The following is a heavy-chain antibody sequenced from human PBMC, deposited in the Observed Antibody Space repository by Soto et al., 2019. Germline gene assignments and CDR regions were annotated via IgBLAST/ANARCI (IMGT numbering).Heavy chain of an antibody. J-gene: IGHJ6*02. D-gene: IGHD4-17*01. CDR1: GYTFTSYG. Sequence: ASLKVSCKASGYTFTSYGISWVRQAPGQGLEWMGWISAYNGNTNYAQKLQGRVTMTTDTSTSTAYMELRSLRSDDTAVYYCARDLCPTVTTQGCYYYGMDVWGQGTTVTVSS. CDR2: ISAYNGNT. V-gene: IGHV1-18*01. CDR3: ARDLCPTVTTQGCYYYGMDV.